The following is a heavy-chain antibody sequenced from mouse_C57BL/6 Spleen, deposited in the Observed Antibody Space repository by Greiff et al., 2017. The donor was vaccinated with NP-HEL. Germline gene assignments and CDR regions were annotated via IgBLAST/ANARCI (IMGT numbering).Heavy chain of an antibody. CDR1: GYAFSSSW. V-gene: IGHV1-82*01. D-gene: IGHD1-1*01. Sequence: VQLQQSGPELVKPGASVKISCKASGYAFSSSWMNWVKQRPGKGLEWIGRIYPGDGDTNYNGKFKGKATLTADKSSSTAYMQLSSLTSEDSAVYFCARESPLLLRFFDYWGQGTTLTVSS. CDR2: IYPGDGDT. J-gene: IGHJ2*01. CDR3: ARESPLLLRFFDY.